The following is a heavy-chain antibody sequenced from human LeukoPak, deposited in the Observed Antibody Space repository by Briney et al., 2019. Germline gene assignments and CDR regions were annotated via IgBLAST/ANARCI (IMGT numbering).Heavy chain of an antibody. Sequence: PGGSLRLSCAASGFTFSSYGIHWVRQAPGKGLEWVAVIWYDGSKKYYADSVKGRFTISSDNSKNTLYLQMNSLRAEDTAVYYCAKARVVELDAFDIWGQGTMVTVSS. CDR1: GFTFSSYG. J-gene: IGHJ3*02. D-gene: IGHD1-7*01. CDR3: AKARVVELDAFDI. V-gene: IGHV3-33*06. CDR2: IWYDGSKK.